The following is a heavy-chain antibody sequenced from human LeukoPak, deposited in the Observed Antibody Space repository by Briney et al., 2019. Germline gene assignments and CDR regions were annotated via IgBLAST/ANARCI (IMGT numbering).Heavy chain of an antibody. V-gene: IGHV4-34*01. J-gene: IGHJ4*02. Sequence: SETLSLTCAVYGGSFSGYYWSWIRQPPGKGLEWIGEINHSGSTNYNPSLKSRVTISVDTSKNQISLKLSSVTAADTAVYYCARREDCSGGSCYFGFLFDYWGQGTLVTVSS. CDR1: GGSFSGYY. CDR3: ARREDCSGGSCYFGFLFDY. D-gene: IGHD2-15*01. CDR2: INHSGST.